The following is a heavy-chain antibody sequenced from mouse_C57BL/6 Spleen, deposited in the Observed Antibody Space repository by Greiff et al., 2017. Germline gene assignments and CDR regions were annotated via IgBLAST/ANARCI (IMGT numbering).Heavy chain of an antibody. CDR1: GYTFTSYW. Sequence: QVHVKQPGAELVKPGASVKLSCKASGYTFTSYWMHWVKQRPGRGLEWIGRIDPNSGGTTYNEQFKSKATLTVDKPSSTAYMQLSSLTSEDSAVYYCARSEHYYGSSRGYAMDYWGQGTSVTVSS. D-gene: IGHD1-1*01. CDR3: ARSEHYYGSSRGYAMDY. CDR2: IDPNSGGT. J-gene: IGHJ4*01. V-gene: IGHV1-72*01.